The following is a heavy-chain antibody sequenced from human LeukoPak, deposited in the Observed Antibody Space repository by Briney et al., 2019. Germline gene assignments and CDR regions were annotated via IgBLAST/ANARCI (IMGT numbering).Heavy chain of an antibody. J-gene: IGHJ4*01. CDR3: ARDKGSIDY. Sequence: PSETLSLTCTVSGGSISSSSYYWGWIRQPPGKGLEWIGSIYYSGSTYYNPSLKSRVTISVDTSKNQFSLKLSSVTAADTAVYYCARDKGSIDYWGQEPWSPSPQ. CDR2: IYYSGST. V-gene: IGHV4-39*02. CDR1: GGSISSSSYY.